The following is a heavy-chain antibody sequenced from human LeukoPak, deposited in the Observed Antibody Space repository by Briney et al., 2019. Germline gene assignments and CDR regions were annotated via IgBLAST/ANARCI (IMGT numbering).Heavy chain of an antibody. Sequence: GGSLRLSCAASGFTVSSNYMSWVRQAPGKGLEWVSVIYSGGSTYYADSVKGRFTISRDNSKNTLYPQMNSLRAEDTAVYYCARDHFDFWSGYYPYYSDYWGQGTLVTVSS. CDR2: IYSGGST. CDR1: GFTVSSNY. V-gene: IGHV3-66*02. J-gene: IGHJ4*02. CDR3: ARDHFDFWSGYYPYYSDY. D-gene: IGHD3-3*01.